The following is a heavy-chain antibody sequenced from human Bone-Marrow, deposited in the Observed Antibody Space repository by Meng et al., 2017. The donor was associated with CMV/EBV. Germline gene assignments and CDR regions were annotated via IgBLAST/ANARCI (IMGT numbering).Heavy chain of an antibody. D-gene: IGHD3-10*01. CDR3: ARCITMVRGVIDYYYYYGMDV. J-gene: IGHJ6*02. CDR2: INPNSGGT. Sequence: ASVKVSCKASGYTFTSYGISWVRQAPGQGLEWMGWINPNSGGTNYAQKFQGRVTMTRDTSISTAYMELSRLRSDDTAVYYCARCITMVRGVIDYYYYYGMDVWGQGTTVTVYS. CDR1: GYTFTSYG. V-gene: IGHV1-2*02.